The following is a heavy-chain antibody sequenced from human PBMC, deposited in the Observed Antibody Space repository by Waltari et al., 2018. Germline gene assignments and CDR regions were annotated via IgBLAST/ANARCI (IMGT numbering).Heavy chain of an antibody. CDR2: IYRGDSDT. CDR1: VHSLTDYW. D-gene: IGHD6-19*01. V-gene: IGHV5-51*01. CDR3: ARPWNNGWYYSGMDV. J-gene: IGHJ6*02. Sequence: EVQLVQSGAEVKKPGESLTISCQVSVHSLTDYWIAWVPRMPGKGLEWMGIIYRGDSDTRYSPAFQGQVTISVDKSIDTAYLEWSSLKASDTGIYFCARPWNNGWYYSGMDVWGQGTSVTVSS.